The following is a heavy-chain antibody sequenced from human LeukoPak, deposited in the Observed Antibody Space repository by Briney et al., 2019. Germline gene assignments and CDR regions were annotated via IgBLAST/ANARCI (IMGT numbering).Heavy chain of an antibody. V-gene: IGHV3-23*01. CDR1: GFTFSSYA. J-gene: IGHJ4*02. Sequence: GSLRLSCAASGFTFSSYAMSWVRQAPGKGLEWVSAISGSGGSTYYADSVKGRFPISRDNSKNTLYLQMNSLRAEDTAVYYCAKTPDIVVVTAITGSFDYWGQGTLVTVSS. D-gene: IGHD2-21*02. CDR2: ISGSGGST. CDR3: AKTPDIVVVTAITGSFDY.